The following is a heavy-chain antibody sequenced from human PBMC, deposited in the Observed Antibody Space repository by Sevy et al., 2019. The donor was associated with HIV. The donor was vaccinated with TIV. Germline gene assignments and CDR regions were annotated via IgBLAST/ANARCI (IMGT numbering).Heavy chain of an antibody. D-gene: IGHD3-16*01. V-gene: IGHV3-7*01. CDR1: GFTFSSYW. J-gene: IGHJ4*02. Sequence: GGSLRLSCAASGFTFSSYWMTWVRQAPGKGLEWVANINRDGSTKNYVDSVKGRFTVSRDNARSSLFLQMNSLRDEDTAVYYCAIDPRDGGDYWGQGTLVTVSS. CDR3: AIDPRDGGDY. CDR2: INRDGSTK.